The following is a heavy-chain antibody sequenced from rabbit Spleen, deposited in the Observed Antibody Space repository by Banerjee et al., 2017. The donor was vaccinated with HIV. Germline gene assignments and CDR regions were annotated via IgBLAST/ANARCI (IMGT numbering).Heavy chain of an antibody. Sequence: EQLEESGGGLVKPEGSLTLTCKASGVSFSDKDVMCWVRQAPGKGLEWIACINIVTGKSVYASWAKGRFTISRTSSTTVTLQMTSLTAADTATYFCARGSAMMTMVVTGFYLNLWGPGTLVTVS. CDR2: INIVTGKS. D-gene: IGHD2-1*01. J-gene: IGHJ4*01. CDR3: ARGSAMMTMVVTGFYLNL. CDR1: GVSFSDKDV. V-gene: IGHV1S45*01.